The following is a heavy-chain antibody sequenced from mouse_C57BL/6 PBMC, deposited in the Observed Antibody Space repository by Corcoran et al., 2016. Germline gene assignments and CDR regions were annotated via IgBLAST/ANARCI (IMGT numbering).Heavy chain of an antibody. Sequence: DVQLQESGPGLVKPSQSLSLTCSVTGYSITSGYYWNWIRQFPGNKLEWMGYISYDGSNNYNPSLKNRISITRDTSKNQFFLKLNSVTTEDTATYYCAREDDGNYNYAMDYWGQGTSVTVSS. J-gene: IGHJ4*01. CDR3: AREDDGNYNYAMDY. CDR2: ISYDGSN. D-gene: IGHD2-3*01. V-gene: IGHV3-6*01. CDR1: GYSITSGYY.